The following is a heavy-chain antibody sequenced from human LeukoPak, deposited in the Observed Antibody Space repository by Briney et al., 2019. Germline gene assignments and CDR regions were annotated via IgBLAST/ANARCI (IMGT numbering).Heavy chain of an antibody. J-gene: IGHJ4*02. V-gene: IGHV3-23*01. CDR2: ISGSGGST. CDR3: AKGTDYYDSSGQDY. Sequence: GGSLRLSCAASGFTFSSYAMSWVRQAPGKGLEWVSAISGSGGSTYYADSVKGRFTISRDNSKNTLYLQMNSLRAEDTAVYYCAKGTDYYDSSGQDYWGQGALATVSS. D-gene: IGHD3-22*01. CDR1: GFTFSSYA.